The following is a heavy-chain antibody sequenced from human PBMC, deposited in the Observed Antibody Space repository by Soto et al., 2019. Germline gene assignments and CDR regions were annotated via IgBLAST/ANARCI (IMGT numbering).Heavy chain of an antibody. CDR1: GGSISSGGYY. D-gene: IGHD2-15*01. CDR3: ARGGYCSGGSCYGISYMDV. CDR2: IYYSGST. V-gene: IGHV4-31*03. Sequence: SEILSLTCTVSGGSISSGGYYWSWIRQHPGKGLEWIGYIYYSGSTYYNPSLKSRVTISVDTSKNQFSLKLSSVTAADTAVYYCARGGYCSGGSCYGISYMDVWGKGTTVTVSS. J-gene: IGHJ6*03.